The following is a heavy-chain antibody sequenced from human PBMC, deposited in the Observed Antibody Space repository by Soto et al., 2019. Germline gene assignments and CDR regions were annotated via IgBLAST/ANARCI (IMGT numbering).Heavy chain of an antibody. CDR1: GYTFTSYA. D-gene: IGHD4-17*01. CDR3: ARDLHGDPYY. J-gene: IGHJ4*02. V-gene: IGHV1-3*01. CDR2: INAGNGNT. Sequence: GASVKVSCKASGYTFTSYAMHWVRQAPGQRLEWMGWINAGNGNTNYAQKLQGRVTMTTDTSTSTAYMELRSLRSDDTAVYYCARDLHGDPYYWGQGTLVTVSS.